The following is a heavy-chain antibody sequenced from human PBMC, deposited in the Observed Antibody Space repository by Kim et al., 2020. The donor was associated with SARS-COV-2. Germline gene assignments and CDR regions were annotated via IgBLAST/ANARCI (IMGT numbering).Heavy chain of an antibody. Sequence: TNYNPSRKSRVTISVDPSKNQFSLKLSSVTAADTAVYYCASFYDSSGYYYWGQGTLVTVSS. CDR2: T. V-gene: IGHV4-34*01. D-gene: IGHD3-22*01. CDR3: ASFYDSSGYYY. J-gene: IGHJ4*02.